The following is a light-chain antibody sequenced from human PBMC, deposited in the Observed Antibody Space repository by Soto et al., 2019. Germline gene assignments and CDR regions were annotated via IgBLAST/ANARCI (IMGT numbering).Light chain of an antibody. CDR2: DVN. Sequence: QSVLTQPRSVSGSPGQSVTISCTGTSSDVGSYNYVSWYQQHPGKAPKVIIYDVNKRPSGVFDRFSGSKSDNTASLTISGLQAEDEADYYCCAYAGNYNLVFGGGTKVTVL. CDR3: CAYAGNYNLV. J-gene: IGLJ2*01. CDR1: SSDVGSYNY. V-gene: IGLV2-11*01.